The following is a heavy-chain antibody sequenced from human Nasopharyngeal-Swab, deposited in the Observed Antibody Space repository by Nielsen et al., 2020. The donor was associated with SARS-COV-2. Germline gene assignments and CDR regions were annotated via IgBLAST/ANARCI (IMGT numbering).Heavy chain of an antibody. CDR1: GGSISSYY. D-gene: IGHD3-22*01. J-gene: IGHJ4*01. Sequence: SETLSLPCTVSGGSISSYYWSWIRQPPGKGLEWVGYIYYRGSANYNPSLKSRVTISVDTSKNQFSLKLSSVTAANTAVYYCARGSGYYDSSGYSDYWGHGTLVTVSS. V-gene: IGHV4-59*13. CDR3: ARGSGYYDSSGYSDY. CDR2: IYYRGSA.